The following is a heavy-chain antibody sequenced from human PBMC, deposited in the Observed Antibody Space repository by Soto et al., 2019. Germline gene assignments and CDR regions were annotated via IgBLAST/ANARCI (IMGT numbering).Heavy chain of an antibody. CDR3: ARGFPTVVTVDY. Sequence: PSETLSLTCTVSGGSMSPNYWSWIRQPPGKGLEWIGYIYYSGSTNYNPSLKSRVTISVDTSKNQFSLKLSSVTAADTAVYYCARGFPTVVTVDYWGQGTLVTVSS. CDR2: IYYSGST. CDR1: GGSMSPNY. V-gene: IGHV4-59*08. J-gene: IGHJ4*02. D-gene: IGHD4-17*01.